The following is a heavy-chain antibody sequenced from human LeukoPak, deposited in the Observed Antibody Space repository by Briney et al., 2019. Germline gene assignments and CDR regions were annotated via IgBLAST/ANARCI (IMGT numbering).Heavy chain of an antibody. CDR3: AKDNWNDHCFDN. CDR1: GFTFSNYE. V-gene: IGHV3-23*01. J-gene: IGHJ4*02. Sequence: GGSLRLSCAAYGFTFSNYERNWVRQAPGKGLEWLSSISGSGDSTYHADSVKGRFTISRDNSKNTLYLQMNSLRAEDTAVYYCAKDNWNDHCFDNWGQGALVTVSS. CDR2: ISGSGDST. D-gene: IGHD1-20*01.